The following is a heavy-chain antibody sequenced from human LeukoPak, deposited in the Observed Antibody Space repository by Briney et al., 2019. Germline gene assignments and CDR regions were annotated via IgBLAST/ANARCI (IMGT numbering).Heavy chain of an antibody. CDR3: ATKLNGYYFDY. CDR2: IYPSDSDA. Sequence: GESLKISCKGSGYSFTNYWIGWVRQMPGKGLEWMGFIYPSDSDARYSPSFQGQVTLSADKSINTAYLQWSSLKASDTAMYYCATKLNGYYFDYWGQGSLVTVSS. J-gene: IGHJ4*02. CDR1: GYSFTNYW. V-gene: IGHV5-51*01. D-gene: IGHD3-10*01.